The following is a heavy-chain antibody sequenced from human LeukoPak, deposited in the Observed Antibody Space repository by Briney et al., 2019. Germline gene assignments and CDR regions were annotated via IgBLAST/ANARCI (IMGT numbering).Heavy chain of an antibody. CDR3: ARDVDGYTLEGY. Sequence: AASVKVSCKASGGTFSSYAISWVRQAPGQGLEWMGRIIPIFGTANYAQKFQGRVTITTDESTSTAYMELSSQRSEDTAVYYCARDVDGYTLEGYWGQGTLVTVSS. J-gene: IGHJ4*02. V-gene: IGHV1-69*05. CDR1: GGTFSSYA. CDR2: IIPIFGTA. D-gene: IGHD5-24*01.